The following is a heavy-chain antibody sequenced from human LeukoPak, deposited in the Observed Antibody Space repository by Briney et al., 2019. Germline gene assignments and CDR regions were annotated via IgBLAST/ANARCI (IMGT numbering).Heavy chain of an antibody. J-gene: IGHJ4*02. D-gene: IGHD3-16*02. CDR3: AKDSRNTITFGGVIPD. CDR2: IRSDGSST. V-gene: IGHV3-30*02. Sequence: GGSLRLSCDASGFPFGTYGMHWVCQAPGKGLEWVAFIRSDGSSTYYADSVKGRFTISRDNSKNTLYLQIDSLRAEDTAVYYCAKDSRNTITFGGVIPDWGQGTLVTVSS. CDR1: GFPFGTYG.